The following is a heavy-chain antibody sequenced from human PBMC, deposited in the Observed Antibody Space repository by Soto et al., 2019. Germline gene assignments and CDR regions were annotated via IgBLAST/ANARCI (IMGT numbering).Heavy chain of an antibody. CDR3: ARDYSNYGPYYYYYMDV. Sequence: ASVKVSCKASGYTFTSYGISWVRQAPGQGLEWMGWISAYNSNTNYAQKLQGRVTMTTDTSTSTAYMELRSLRSDDTAVYYCARDYSNYGPYYYYYMDVWGKGTTVTVSS. CDR2: ISAYNSNT. D-gene: IGHD4-4*01. J-gene: IGHJ6*03. V-gene: IGHV1-18*01. CDR1: GYTFTSYG.